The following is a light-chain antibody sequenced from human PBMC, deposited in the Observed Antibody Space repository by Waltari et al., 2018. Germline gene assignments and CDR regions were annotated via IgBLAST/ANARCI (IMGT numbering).Light chain of an antibody. J-gene: IGLJ2*01. CDR3: SSYAASNNPV. Sequence: QSAGTQPPPASGSPGQSVTISCPGTSRDVGGYNYVFWYQQHPGKAPKLMIYEVSKRPSGVPDRFSGSKSGNTASLTVSGLQAEDEADYDCSSYAASNNPVFGGGTRLTVL. CDR2: EVS. V-gene: IGLV2-8*01. CDR1: SRDVGGYNY.